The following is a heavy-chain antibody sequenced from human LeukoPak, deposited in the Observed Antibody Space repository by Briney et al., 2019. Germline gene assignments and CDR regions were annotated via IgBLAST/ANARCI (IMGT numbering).Heavy chain of an antibody. CDR2: IYYSGST. CDR1: GGSISSYY. J-gene: IGHJ6*02. V-gene: IGHV4-59*01. CDR3: ARGTPSTYYYYYYGMDV. Sequence: SETLSLTCTVSGGSISSYYWSWIRQPPGKGLEWIGYIYYSGSTNYNPSLKSRVTISVDTSKNQFSPKLSSVTAADTAVYYCARGTPSTYYYYYYGMDVWGQGTTVTVSS. D-gene: IGHD5/OR15-5a*01.